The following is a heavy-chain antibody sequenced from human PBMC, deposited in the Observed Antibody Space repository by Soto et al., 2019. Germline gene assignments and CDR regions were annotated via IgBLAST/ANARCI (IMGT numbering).Heavy chain of an antibody. Sequence: GVLRLSCAASGFTFSSYAMSWVRQAPGKGLEWVSAISGSGGSTYYADSVKGRFTISRDNSKNTLYLQMNSLRAEDTAVYYCAKDGPGGSSWLNFDYWGQGTLVTVSS. V-gene: IGHV3-23*01. J-gene: IGHJ4*02. D-gene: IGHD6-13*01. CDR2: ISGSGGST. CDR1: GFTFSSYA. CDR3: AKDGPGGSSWLNFDY.